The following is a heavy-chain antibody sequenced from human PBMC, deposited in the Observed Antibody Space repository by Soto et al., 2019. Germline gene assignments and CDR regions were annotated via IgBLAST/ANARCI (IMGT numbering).Heavy chain of an antibody. V-gene: IGHV6-1*01. Sequence: SQTLSLTCAISGDSVSSNSAAWNWIRQSPSRGLEWLGRTYYRSKWYNDYAVSVKSRITINPDTSKNQFSLQLNSVTPEDTAVYYCARGPRTTRRVVAATSWTWFDLWGQGTPVNVSS. D-gene: IGHD2-15*01. CDR1: GDSVSSNSAA. CDR2: TYYRSKWYN. CDR3: ARGPRTTRRVVAATSWTWFDL. J-gene: IGHJ5*02.